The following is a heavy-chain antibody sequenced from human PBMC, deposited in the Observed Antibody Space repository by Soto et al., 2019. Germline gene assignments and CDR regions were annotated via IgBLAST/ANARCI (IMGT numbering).Heavy chain of an antibody. CDR1: GFTFSSYA. Sequence: QVQLVESGGGVVQPGRSLRLSCAASGFTFSSYAMHWVRQAPGKGLEWVAVISYDGSNKYYADSVKGRFTISRDNSKNTLYLQMNSLRAEDTAVYYCARDWGYSSSWSLSDYWGQGTLVTVSS. V-gene: IGHV3-30-3*01. CDR3: ARDWGYSSSWSLSDY. J-gene: IGHJ4*02. D-gene: IGHD6-13*01. CDR2: ISYDGSNK.